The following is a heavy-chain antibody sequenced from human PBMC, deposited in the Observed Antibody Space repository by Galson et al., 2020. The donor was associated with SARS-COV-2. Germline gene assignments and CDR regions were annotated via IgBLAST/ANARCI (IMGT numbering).Heavy chain of an antibody. Sequence: GESLKISCKVSGYTLTELSMHWVRQAPGKGLEWMGGIDPEAGETINAQKFQGRVTMTEDTSTDTAYMELSSLRSEDTAVYYCATGYSYGKQNFDYWGQGTLVTVSS. CDR1: GYTLTELS. CDR3: ATGYSYGKQNFDY. V-gene: IGHV1-24*01. J-gene: IGHJ4*02. CDR2: IDPEAGET. D-gene: IGHD5-18*01.